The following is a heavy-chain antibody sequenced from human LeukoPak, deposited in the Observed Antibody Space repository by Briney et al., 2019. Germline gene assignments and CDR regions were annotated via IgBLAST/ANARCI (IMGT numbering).Heavy chain of an antibody. V-gene: IGHV3-9*01. CDR3: AKDMTAIRETIFDY. CDR1: GFTFDDYA. D-gene: IGHD2-21*02. J-gene: IGHJ4*02. CDR2: ISWNSGSI. Sequence: PGGSLRLSCAASGFTFDDYAMRWVRQASGKGLEWVSCISWNSGSIGYADSVKGRFTISRDNAKNSLYLQMNSLRAEDTALYYCAKDMTAIRETIFDYWGQGTLVTVSS.